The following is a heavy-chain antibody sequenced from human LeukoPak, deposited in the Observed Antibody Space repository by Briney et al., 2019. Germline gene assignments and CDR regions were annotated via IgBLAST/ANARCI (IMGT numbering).Heavy chain of an antibody. Sequence: GGSLRLSCAASGFTFSSYGMHWVRQAPGKGLEWVSTISVSGGSTYYADSVKGRFTVSRDNSKSTLYLQVSSLRAEDTAVYYCAKLKDGGNYWYFDLWGRGTLVTVSS. V-gene: IGHV3-23*01. CDR1: GFTFSSYG. J-gene: IGHJ2*01. D-gene: IGHD4-23*01. CDR2: ISVSGGST. CDR3: AKLKDGGNYWYFDL.